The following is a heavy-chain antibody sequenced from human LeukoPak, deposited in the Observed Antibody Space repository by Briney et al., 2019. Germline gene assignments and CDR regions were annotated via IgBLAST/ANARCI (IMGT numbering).Heavy chain of an antibody. D-gene: IGHD2-15*01. V-gene: IGHV4-34*01. CDR3: ARGAVVVAATLFDY. Sequence: PSETLSLTCAVYGGSFSGYYWSWIRQPPGKGLEWIGEINHSGSTNYNPSLKSRVTISVDTSKNQFSLKLSSVTAADTAVYYCARGAVVVAATLFDYWGQGTLVTVSP. CDR1: GGSFSGYY. CDR2: INHSGST. J-gene: IGHJ4*02.